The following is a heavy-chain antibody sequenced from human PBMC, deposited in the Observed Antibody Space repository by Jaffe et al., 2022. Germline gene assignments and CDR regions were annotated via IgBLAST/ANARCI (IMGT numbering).Heavy chain of an antibody. Sequence: QVQLQESGPGLVKPSETLSLTCAVSGYSISSGYYWGWIRQPPGKGLEWIGSIYHSGSTYYNPSLKSRVTISVDTSKNQFSLKLSSVTAADTAVYYCARRRVVDTAMAPGYYFDYWGQGTLVTVSS. D-gene: IGHD5-18*01. J-gene: IGHJ4*02. CDR2: IYHSGST. V-gene: IGHV4-38-2*01. CDR1: GYSISSGYY. CDR3: ARRRVVDTAMAPGYYFDY.